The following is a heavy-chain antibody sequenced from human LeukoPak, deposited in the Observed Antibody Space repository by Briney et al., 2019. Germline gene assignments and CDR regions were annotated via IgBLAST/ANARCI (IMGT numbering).Heavy chain of an antibody. Sequence: SGPTLVKPTQTLTLTCTFSGFSLSTSGVGVGWTRQPPGKALEWLALIYWNDDKRYSPSLKSRLTITKDTSKNQVVLTMTDMDPGDTATYYCAKRYASAWFGYWGQGTLVTVSS. CDR1: GFSLSTSGVG. D-gene: IGHD2-2*01. V-gene: IGHV2-5*01. CDR2: IYWNDDK. CDR3: AKRYASAWFGY. J-gene: IGHJ4*02.